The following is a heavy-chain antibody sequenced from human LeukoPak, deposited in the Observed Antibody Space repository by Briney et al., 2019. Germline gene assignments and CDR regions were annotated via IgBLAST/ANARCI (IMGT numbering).Heavy chain of an antibody. Sequence: GGSLRLSCAASGFTFRRYWMHWVRQVPGKGLVWISRFNADESTTNYADSVKGRFTFSGDNAKSTLYLQMDNLRAEDTAVYYCARGMGVPLSGTSYYLDYWGQGTLVTVSS. CDR2: FNADESTT. CDR3: ARGMGVPLSGTSYYLDY. D-gene: IGHD1-7*01. J-gene: IGHJ4*02. V-gene: IGHV3-74*01. CDR1: GFTFRRYW.